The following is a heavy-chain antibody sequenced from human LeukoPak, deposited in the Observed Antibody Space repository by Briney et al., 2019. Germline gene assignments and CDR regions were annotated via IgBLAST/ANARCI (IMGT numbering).Heavy chain of an antibody. J-gene: IGHJ4*02. CDR1: GFNFNSYD. D-gene: IGHD6-13*01. V-gene: IGHV3-30*02. CDR3: ATSVTGYSSPFYY. Sequence: GGSLRLSCAASGFNFNSYDMQWVRQSPGKGLEWVTFIRYDGSEKYYVDSVEGRFTISRDNSKNTLYLQMNSLRAVDTAVYYCATSVTGYSSPFYYWGQGTLVTVSP. CDR2: IRYDGSEK.